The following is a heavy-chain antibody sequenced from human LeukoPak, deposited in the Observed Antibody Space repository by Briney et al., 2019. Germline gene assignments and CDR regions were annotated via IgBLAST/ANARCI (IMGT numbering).Heavy chain of an antibody. CDR3: AKAWGCFDY. CDR1: GFTVSSKY. D-gene: IGHD7-27*01. CDR2: VRKVGTT. V-gene: IGHV3-53*01. Sequence: GGSLRLSCATSGFTVSSKYMSWIRQAPGEGLEWVAVVRKVGTTVYIDSVKGRFTISRDNSKNTLYLQMNSLRAEDTAVYYCAKAWGCFDYWGQGTLVTVSS. J-gene: IGHJ4*02.